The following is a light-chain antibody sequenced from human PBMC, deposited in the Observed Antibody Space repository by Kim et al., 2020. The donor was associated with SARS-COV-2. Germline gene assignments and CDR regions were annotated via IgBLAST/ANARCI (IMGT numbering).Light chain of an antibody. Sequence: GQRVTISCSGSSSNVGLNFVSWYQQLPGPAPRVFIYNDYPRPSGVPDRFSGSRSGTSASLAISGLQSEDEADYYCATWDVSLNGWVFGGGTQLTVL. J-gene: IGLJ3*02. CDR2: NDY. CDR3: ATWDVSLNGWV. CDR1: SSNVGLNF. V-gene: IGLV1-44*01.